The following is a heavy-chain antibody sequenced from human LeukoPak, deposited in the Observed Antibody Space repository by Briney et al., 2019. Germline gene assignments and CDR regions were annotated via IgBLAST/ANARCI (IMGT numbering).Heavy chain of an antibody. CDR2: ISYDGSNK. Sequence: PGGSLRLSCAASGFTFSSYAMHWVRQAPGKGLEWVAVISYDGSNKYYADSVKGRFTISRDNSKNTLYLQMNSLRAEDTAVYYCARDQTVAGTPEANFCGYWGQGTLVTVSS. CDR3: ARDQTVAGTPEANFCGY. CDR1: GFTFSSYA. D-gene: IGHD6-19*01. V-gene: IGHV3-30-3*01. J-gene: IGHJ4*02.